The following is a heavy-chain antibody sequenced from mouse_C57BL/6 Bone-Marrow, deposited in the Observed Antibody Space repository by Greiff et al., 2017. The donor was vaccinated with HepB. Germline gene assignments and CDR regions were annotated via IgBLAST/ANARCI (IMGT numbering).Heavy chain of an antibody. CDR3: PITTVVAPYNAMDY. CDR2: IHTNSGST. V-gene: IGHV1-64*01. D-gene: IGHD1-1*01. J-gene: IGHJ4*01. Sequence: QVQLQQPGAELVKPGASVKLSCKASGYTFTSYWMHWVKQRPGQGLEWIGLIHTNSGSTNYNEKFKSKATLTVEKYSSTAYMQHSSLTSEDSAVYYCPITTVVAPYNAMDYWDRGNSITVSS. CDR1: GYTFTSYW.